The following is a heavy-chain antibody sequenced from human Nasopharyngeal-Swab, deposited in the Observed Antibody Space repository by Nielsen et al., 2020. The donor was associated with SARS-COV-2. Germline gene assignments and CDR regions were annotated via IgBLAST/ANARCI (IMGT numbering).Heavy chain of an antibody. D-gene: IGHD4-17*01. CDR3: AREAGTPVTTYGGGPDY. Sequence: VRQALGKGLEWVAVIWYDGSNKYYADSVKGRFTISRDNSKNTLYLQMNSLRAEDTAVYYCAREAGTPVTTYGGGPDYWGQGTLVTVSS. CDR2: IWYDGSNK. V-gene: IGHV3-33*01. J-gene: IGHJ4*02.